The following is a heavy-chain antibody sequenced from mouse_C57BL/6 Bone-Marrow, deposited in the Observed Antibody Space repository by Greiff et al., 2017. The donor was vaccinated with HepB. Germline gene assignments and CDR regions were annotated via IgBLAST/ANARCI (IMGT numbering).Heavy chain of an antibody. CDR1: GYTFTDYY. CDR2: IYPGSGNT. CDR3: ARFYYDYDVDY. V-gene: IGHV1-76*01. J-gene: IGHJ2*01. D-gene: IGHD2-4*01. Sequence: QVQLQQSGAELVRPGASVKLSCKASGYTFTDYYINWVKQRPGQGLEWIARIYPGSGNTYYNEKFKGKATLTAEKSSSTAYMQLSSLTSEDSAVYFCARFYYDYDVDYWGQGTTLTVSS.